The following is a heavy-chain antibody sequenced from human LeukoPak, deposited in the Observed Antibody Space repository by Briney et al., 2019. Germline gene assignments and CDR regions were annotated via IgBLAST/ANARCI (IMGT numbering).Heavy chain of an antibody. V-gene: IGHV3-21*01. CDR1: GFNFSSYS. CDR3: ARLSGWVVVPAAIKEDDY. J-gene: IGHJ4*02. Sequence: PGGSLRLSCAASGFNFSSYSMNWVRQAPGKGLEWVSSISSSSSYIYYADSVKGRFTISRDNAKNSLYLQMNSLRAEDTAVYYCARLSGWVVVPAAIKEDDYWGQGTLVTVSS. CDR2: ISSSSSYI. D-gene: IGHD2-2*01.